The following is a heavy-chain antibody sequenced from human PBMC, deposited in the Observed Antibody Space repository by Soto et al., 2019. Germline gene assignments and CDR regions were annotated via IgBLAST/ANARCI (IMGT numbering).Heavy chain of an antibody. CDR1: GGSFSGYY. CDR3: ASCRVAVAGYYYYGMDD. Sequence: PSETLSLTCAVYGGSFSGYYWSWIRQPPGKGLEWIGDINHSGSTNYNPSLKSRVTISVDTSKYQFSLKLSSVTAADTAVYYCASCRVAVAGYYYYGMDDWGQGTMVTVSS. CDR2: INHSGST. D-gene: IGHD6-19*01. V-gene: IGHV4-34*01. J-gene: IGHJ6*02.